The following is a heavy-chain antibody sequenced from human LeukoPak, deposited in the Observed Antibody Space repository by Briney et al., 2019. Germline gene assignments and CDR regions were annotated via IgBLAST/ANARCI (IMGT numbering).Heavy chain of an antibody. CDR3: ARDWQVAASTAFDI. CDR2: IIPIFGTA. V-gene: IGHV1-69*13. Sequence: ASVKVSCKASGGTFSSYAISWVRQAPGQGLGWMGGIIPIFGTANYAQKFQGRVTITADESTSTAYMELSSLRSEDTAVYYCARDWQVAASTAFDIWGQGTMVTVSS. CDR1: GGTFSSYA. J-gene: IGHJ3*02. D-gene: IGHD2-15*01.